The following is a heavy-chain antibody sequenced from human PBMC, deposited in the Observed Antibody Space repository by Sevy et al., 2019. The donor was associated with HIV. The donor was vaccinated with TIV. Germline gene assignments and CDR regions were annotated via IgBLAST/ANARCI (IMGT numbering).Heavy chain of an antibody. CDR2: ISGSGGST. Sequence: GGSLRLSCAASGFTFSSYAMSWVRQAPGKGLEWVSAISGSGGSTYYADSVKGRFTISRDNSKNTLYLQMNSLRAEDTAVYYCAKCDEVLMVYAALDVWGQGTTVTVSS. CDR3: AKCDEVLMVYAALDV. J-gene: IGHJ6*02. V-gene: IGHV3-23*01. CDR1: GFTFSSYA. D-gene: IGHD2-8*01.